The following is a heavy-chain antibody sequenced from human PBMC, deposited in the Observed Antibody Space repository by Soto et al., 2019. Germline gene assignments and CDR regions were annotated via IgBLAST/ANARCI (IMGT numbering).Heavy chain of an antibody. V-gene: IGHV4-4*02. Sequence: QVLLQEPGPGLVKPSGTLSLTCTVSGGSVTTSKWWSWVRQTPVKGLEWIGEVYHSGTTNYNPSLEGRVTISVDKSNNQFSLRLTSVTAADTAIYFCARARVTVAARPDAFDVWGQGTLVTVSS. CDR2: VYHSGTT. CDR3: ARARVTVAARPDAFDV. D-gene: IGHD6-6*01. CDR1: GGSVTTSKW. J-gene: IGHJ3*01.